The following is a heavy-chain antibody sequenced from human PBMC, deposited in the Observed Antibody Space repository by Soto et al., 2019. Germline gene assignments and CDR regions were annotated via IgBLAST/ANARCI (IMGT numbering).Heavy chain of an antibody. Sequence: QVQLVQSGAEVKKPGSSVKVSCKASGGTFSSYAISWVRQAPGQGLEWMGGIIPIFGTANYAQKFQGRVTITTDESTSTVYMELSRLRSEDRAVYYCARGYCSGGSCYSGGFDYWGQGILVTVSS. D-gene: IGHD2-15*01. CDR2: IIPIFGTA. CDR1: GGTFSSYA. V-gene: IGHV1-69*01. CDR3: ARGYCSGGSCYSGGFDY. J-gene: IGHJ4*02.